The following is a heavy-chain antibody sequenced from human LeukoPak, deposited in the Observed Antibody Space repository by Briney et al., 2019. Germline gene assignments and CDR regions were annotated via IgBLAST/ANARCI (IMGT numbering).Heavy chain of an antibody. V-gene: IGHV4-4*09. CDR3: ASFKALQGAVFDP. D-gene: IGHD3-16*01. J-gene: IGHJ5*02. CDR2: IYTSGST. Sequence: SETLSLTCTVSGGSISSYYWSWIRQPPGKGLEWIGYIYTSGSTNYNPSLKSRVTISVDTSKNQFSLKLSSVTAADTAVYYCASFKALQGAVFDPWGQGTLVTVSS. CDR1: GGSISSYY.